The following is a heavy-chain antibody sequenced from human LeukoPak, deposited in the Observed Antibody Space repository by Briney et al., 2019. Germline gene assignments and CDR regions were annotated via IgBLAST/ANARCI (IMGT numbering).Heavy chain of an antibody. V-gene: IGHV4-34*01. CDR2: INHSGST. CDR1: GGSFSGYY. J-gene: IGHJ4*02. D-gene: IGHD6-19*01. Sequence: PSETLSLTCAVYGGSFSGYYWSWIRQPPGKGLEWIGEINHSGSTNYNPSLKSRVTISVDTSKNQFSLKLSSVTAADTAVYYCARGAKVNGWYSDYWGQGTLVTVSS. CDR3: ARGAKVNGWYSDY.